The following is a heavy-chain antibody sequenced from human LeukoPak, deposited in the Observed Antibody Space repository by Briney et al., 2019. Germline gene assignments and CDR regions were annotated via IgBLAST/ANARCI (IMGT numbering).Heavy chain of an antibody. CDR2: ISGSRGNI. Sequence: PGGSLRLSCAASGFPFSSYEMHWLRQAPGKGLEYVAHISGSRGNILYSDSVKGRFSVSRDNANNVLYLQMNSLRVEDTAVYYCAREKIPALVFDPWGQGTLVAVSP. J-gene: IGHJ5*02. D-gene: IGHD6-13*01. V-gene: IGHV3-48*03. CDR1: GFPFSSYE. CDR3: AREKIPALVFDP.